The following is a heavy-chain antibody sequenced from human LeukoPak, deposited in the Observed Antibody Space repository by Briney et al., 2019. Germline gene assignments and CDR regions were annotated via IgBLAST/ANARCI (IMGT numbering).Heavy chain of an antibody. CDR1: GFTFSSYA. Sequence: PGGSLRLSCAGSGFTFSSYAMHWVRQAPGKGLEWVSAISGSGGSTYYADSVKGRFTISRDNSKNTLYLQMNSLRAEDTAVYYCAKDNYYGSGSYYKIGYFDYWGQGTLVTVSS. D-gene: IGHD3-10*01. V-gene: IGHV3-23*01. CDR3: AKDNYYGSGSYYKIGYFDY. J-gene: IGHJ4*02. CDR2: ISGSGGST.